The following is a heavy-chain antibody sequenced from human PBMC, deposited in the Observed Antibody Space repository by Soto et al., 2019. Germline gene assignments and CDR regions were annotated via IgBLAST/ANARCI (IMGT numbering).Heavy chain of an antibody. CDR3: ARLVYDTRLNYMYFDF. V-gene: IGHV4-4*01. D-gene: IGHD2-8*01. CDR1: GVSLSSGNW. Sequence: LSLTCAVSGVSLSSGNWWTWVGHSRRRGLEYIGEIFHDGTANYYPSFERRVAISVDTSKNQFSLKLTTVTAADTAIYFCARLVYDTRLNYMYFDFWGQGALVTVSS. J-gene: IGHJ4*02. CDR2: IFHDGTA.